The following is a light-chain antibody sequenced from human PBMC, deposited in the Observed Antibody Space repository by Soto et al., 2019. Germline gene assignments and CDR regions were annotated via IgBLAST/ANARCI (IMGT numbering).Light chain of an antibody. CDR1: QRVSSNY. CDR3: PKYGRSPRVT. V-gene: IGKV3-20*01. CDR2: GAS. J-gene: IGKJ4*01. Sequence: LVLTQSPGTLSLSPGERATLSCRASQRVSSNYLAWYQQKPGQAPRLLIYGASTRDTGIPYMFSGSGSGTLFTLIISIVEPEDSAVYYYPKYGRSPRVTFGGGTKVEIK.